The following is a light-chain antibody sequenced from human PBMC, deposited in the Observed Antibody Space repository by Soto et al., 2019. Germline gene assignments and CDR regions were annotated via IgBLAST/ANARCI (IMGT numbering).Light chain of an antibody. CDR3: QQYYNTCSIT. CDR1: QRGLDSSNNRNY. V-gene: IGKV4-1*01. CDR2: GAS. J-gene: IGKJ5*01. Sequence: IVMSQSPASLAVSLGERATINCKSSQRGLDSSNNRNYLAWYQQKPGQPPKLVIYGASTRQSGVPGRFRGSGSGTDLTLTINSLHAEDVAVYYCQQYYNTCSITFGQGTRLEIK.